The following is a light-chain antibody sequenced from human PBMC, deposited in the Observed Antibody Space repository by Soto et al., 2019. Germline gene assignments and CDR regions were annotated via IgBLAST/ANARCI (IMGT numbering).Light chain of an antibody. CDR3: SSYTSSSTQV. V-gene: IGLV2-14*03. CDR2: DVS. Sequence: QSALTRPASVSGSPGQSITISCTGTSSDVGGYNYVSWYQQHPGKAPKLMIYDVSNRPSGVSNRFSGSKSDNTASLTISGLQAEDEADYYCSSYTSSSTQVFGGGTKLTVL. J-gene: IGLJ2*01. CDR1: SSDVGGYNY.